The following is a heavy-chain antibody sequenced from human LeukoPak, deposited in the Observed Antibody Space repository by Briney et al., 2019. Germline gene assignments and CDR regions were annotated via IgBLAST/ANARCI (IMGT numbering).Heavy chain of an antibody. J-gene: IGHJ5*02. Sequence: PSETLSLTGGVSGYSIISGYFWVLIRQPPGKGLEWIGSVYHTWANYYNPSLRSPVTISVDTSNNQFSLELNSVTAADTAVFYFARDLGLTISANWFDPWGQGTLVTVSS. CDR1: GYSIISGYF. D-gene: IGHD3-9*01. CDR3: ARDLGLTISANWFDP. V-gene: IGHV4-38-2*02. CDR2: VYHTWAN.